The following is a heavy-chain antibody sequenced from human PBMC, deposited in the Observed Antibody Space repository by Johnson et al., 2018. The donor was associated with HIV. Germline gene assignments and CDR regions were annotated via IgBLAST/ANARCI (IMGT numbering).Heavy chain of an antibody. Sequence: VQLVESGGGLIQPGGSLRLSCAASGFTFSSYWMSWVRQAPGKGLEWVANIKQDGSEKYYVDSVKGRFTISRDNPKNTLYLQMNSLRAEDTAVYYCAKVPPGRGFDAFDIWGQGTMVTVSS. V-gene: IGHV3-7*03. CDR1: GFTFSSYW. CDR2: IKQDGSEK. J-gene: IGHJ3*02. CDR3: AKVPPGRGFDAFDI.